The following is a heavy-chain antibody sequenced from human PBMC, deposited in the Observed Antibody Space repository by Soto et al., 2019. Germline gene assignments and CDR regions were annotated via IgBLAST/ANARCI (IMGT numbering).Heavy chain of an antibody. V-gene: IGHV6-1*01. D-gene: IGHD3-3*01. J-gene: IGHJ6*03. CDR1: GDSVSSNSAA. CDR2: TYYRSRWYN. Sequence: SQTLSLTCAISGDSVSSNSAAWNWIRQSPSRGLEWLGRTYYRSRWYNDYAVSVKSRITVNPDTSKNQFSLHLNSVTPEDTAVYYCARVGGELPMYYDFWSGPEPYYYYYMDVWGKGTTVTVSS. CDR3: ARVGGELPMYYDFWSGPEPYYYYYMDV.